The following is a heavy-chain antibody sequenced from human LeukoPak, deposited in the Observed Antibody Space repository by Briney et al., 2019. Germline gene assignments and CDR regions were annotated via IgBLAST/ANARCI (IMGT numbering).Heavy chain of an antibody. CDR1: GFSLSGYW. D-gene: IGHD2-15*01. J-gene: IGHJ4*02. Sequence: PGGSLRLSCAASGFSLSGYWMSWVRQAPGKGLEWVSAISGSGGSTYYADSVKGRFTISRDNSKNTLYLQMNSLRAEDTAVYYCAKVGHYGGYCSGGSCSYFDYWGQGTLVTVSS. CDR3: AKVGHYGGYCSGGSCSYFDY. V-gene: IGHV3-23*01. CDR2: ISGSGGST.